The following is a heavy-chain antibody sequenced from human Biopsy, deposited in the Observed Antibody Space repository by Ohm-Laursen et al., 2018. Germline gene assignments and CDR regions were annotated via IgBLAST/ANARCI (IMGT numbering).Heavy chain of an antibody. CDR2: ISWSSDSI. CDR1: GFRFDNTG. D-gene: IGHD3-22*01. J-gene: IGHJ3*02. CDR3: TKNTQWEGSGYLDAFHI. Sequence: LRLSCAASGFRFDNTGMHWVRQGPGKGLEWVAGISWSSDSITYAKSVTGRFTISRDNGENSPYLQMNSLRPEDTALYYCTKNTQWEGSGYLDAFHIWGHGAMVTVSS. V-gene: IGHV3-9*01.